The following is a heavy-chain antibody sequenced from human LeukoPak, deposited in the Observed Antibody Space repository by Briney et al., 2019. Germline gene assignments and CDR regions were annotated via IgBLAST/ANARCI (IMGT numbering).Heavy chain of an antibody. Sequence: GGSLRLSCAASGFTFSSYAMTWVRQAPGKGLEWVSAISGSGVSTYYADSVKGRFTISRDNSKNTLYLQMNSLRAEDTAVYYCAKDGITYYYDSSGYFRDYFDYWGQGTLVTVSS. CDR1: GFTFSSYA. J-gene: IGHJ4*02. CDR2: ISGSGVST. D-gene: IGHD3-22*01. V-gene: IGHV3-23*01. CDR3: AKDGITYYYDSSGYFRDYFDY.